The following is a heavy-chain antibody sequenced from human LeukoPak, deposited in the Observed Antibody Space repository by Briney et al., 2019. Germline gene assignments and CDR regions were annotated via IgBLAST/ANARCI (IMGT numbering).Heavy chain of an antibody. CDR3: TRGWNRFDY. J-gene: IGHJ4*02. D-gene: IGHD1-1*01. CDR2: ISFSGDST. CDR1: EFTFSNHG. V-gene: IGHV3-23*01. Sequence: RSGGSLRLSCAVSEFTFSNHGMSWVRQAPGKGLGWVSGISFSGDSTYYADSVKGRFTISRDNSKSTLYLQMNRLRAEDTAVYFCTRGWNRFDYWDQGTLVTVSS.